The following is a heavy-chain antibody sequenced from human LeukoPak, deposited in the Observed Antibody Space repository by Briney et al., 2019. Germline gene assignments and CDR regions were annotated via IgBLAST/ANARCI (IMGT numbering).Heavy chain of an antibody. V-gene: IGHV4-4*07. D-gene: IGHD6-19*01. CDR1: GYSISSGYY. CDR3: ARDRHGMSVSDYFDY. J-gene: IGHJ4*02. Sequence: SETLSLTCAVSGYSISSGYYWGWIRQPAGEGLEWIGRIYTSGSTNYNPSLKSRVTMSVDTSKNQFSLKLSSVTAADTAVYYCARDRHGMSVSDYFDYWGQGTLVTVSS. CDR2: IYTSGST.